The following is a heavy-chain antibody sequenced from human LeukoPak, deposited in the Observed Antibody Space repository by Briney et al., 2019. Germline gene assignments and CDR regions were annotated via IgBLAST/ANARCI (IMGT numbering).Heavy chain of an antibody. CDR1: GFTFSSYS. Sequence: KPGGSMRLSCAASGFTFSSYSMNWVRQAPGKGLEWVSSISSSSSYIYYADSVKGRLTISRDNAKNSLYLQMNSLRAEDTAVYYCARVGPPPINIFDYWGQGTLVTVSS. V-gene: IGHV3-21*01. J-gene: IGHJ4*02. CDR3: ARVGPPPINIFDY. CDR2: ISSSSSYI. D-gene: IGHD1-14*01.